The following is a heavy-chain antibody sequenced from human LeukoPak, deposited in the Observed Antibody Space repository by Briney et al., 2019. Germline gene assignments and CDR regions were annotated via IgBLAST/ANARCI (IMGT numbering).Heavy chain of an antibody. V-gene: IGHV4-59*08. CDR1: GGSISSYY. CDR2: IYYSGST. CDR3: ARVATDSSSSGDFDY. Sequence: SETLSLTCTVSGGSISSYYWSWIRQPPGKGLEWIGYIYYSGSTNYNPSLKSRVTISVDTSKNQFSLKLSSVTAADTAVYYRARVATDSSSSGDFDYWGQGTLVTVSS. J-gene: IGHJ4*02. D-gene: IGHD6-6*01.